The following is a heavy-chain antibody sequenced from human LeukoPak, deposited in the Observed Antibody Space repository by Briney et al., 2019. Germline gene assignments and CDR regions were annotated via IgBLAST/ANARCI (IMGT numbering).Heavy chain of an antibody. V-gene: IGHV3-48*02. CDR3: APHRDGSYPFDY. CDR1: GFTFSSYS. D-gene: IGHD1-26*01. CDR2: ISSSSSTI. J-gene: IGHJ4*02. Sequence: GRSLRLSCAASGFTFSSYSLNWVRQAPGKGLEWVSYISSSSSTIYYAASVKGRFTISRDSAKNSLYLQMNGLRDEDTAVYYCAPHRDGSYPFDYWGQGTLVTVSS.